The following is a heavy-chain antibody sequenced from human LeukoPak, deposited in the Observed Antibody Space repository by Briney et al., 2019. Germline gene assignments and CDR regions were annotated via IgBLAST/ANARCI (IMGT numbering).Heavy chain of an antibody. CDR3: ARGNGHTAMVLPGDY. V-gene: IGHV1-18*04. Sequence: SSVKVSCKASGYTFHSYGISWVRQAPGQGLEWLGWISAYNGNTNYAQKLQGRVTMTTDTSTSTAYMELRSLRSDDTAVYYCARGNGHTAMVLPGDYWGQGTMVTVSS. D-gene: IGHD5-18*01. CDR1: GYTFHSYG. CDR2: ISAYNGNT. J-gene: IGHJ4*02.